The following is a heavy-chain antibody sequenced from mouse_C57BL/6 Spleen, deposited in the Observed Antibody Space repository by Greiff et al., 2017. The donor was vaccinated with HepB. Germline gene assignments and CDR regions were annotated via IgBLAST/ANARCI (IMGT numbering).Heavy chain of an antibody. V-gene: IGHV5-17*01. CDR2: ISSGSSTI. D-gene: IGHD3-2*02. Sequence: EVKLVESGGGLVKPGGSLKLSCAASGFTFSDYGMHWVRQAPEKGLEWVAYISSGSSTIYYADTVKGRFTISRDNAKNTLFLQMTSLRSEDTAMYYCARHSSGYDYFDYWGQGTTLTVSS. J-gene: IGHJ2*01. CDR3: ARHSSGYDYFDY. CDR1: GFTFSDYG.